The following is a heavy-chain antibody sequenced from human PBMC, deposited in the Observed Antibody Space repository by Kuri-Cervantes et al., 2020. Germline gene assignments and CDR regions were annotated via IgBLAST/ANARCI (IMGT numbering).Heavy chain of an antibody. CDR3: ARDLPAPHIVVVPAADQKYYYYYGMDV. CDR1: GFTFSDYY. J-gene: IGHJ6*02. D-gene: IGHD2-2*01. Sequence: GGSLRLSCAASGFTFSDYYMSWIRQAPGKGLEWVSYISSSSSTIYYADSVKGRFTISRDNAKNSLYLQMNSLRDEDTAVYYCARDLPAPHIVVVPAADQKYYYYYGMDVWGQGTTVTVSS. V-gene: IGHV3-11*04. CDR2: ISSSSSTI.